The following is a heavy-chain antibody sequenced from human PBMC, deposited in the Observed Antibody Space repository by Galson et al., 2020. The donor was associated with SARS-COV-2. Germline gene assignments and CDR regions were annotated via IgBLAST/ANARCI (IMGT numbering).Heavy chain of an antibody. CDR1: GYTLTELS. CDR2: FDPEDGET. D-gene: IGHD3-9*01. J-gene: IGHJ5*02. CDR3: ATVPPGYFLVWFDP. V-gene: IGHV1-24*01. Sequence: ASVKVSCKVSGYTLTELSMHWVRQAPGKGLEWMGGFDPEDGETIYAQKFQGRVTMTEDTSTDTAYMELSSLRSEDTAVYYCATVPPGYFLVWFDPWGQGTLVTVSS.